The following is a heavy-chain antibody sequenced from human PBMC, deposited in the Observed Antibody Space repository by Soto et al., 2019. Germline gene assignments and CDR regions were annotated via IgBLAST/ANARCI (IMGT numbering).Heavy chain of an antibody. V-gene: IGHV4-59*01. D-gene: IGHD3-16*01. CDR1: GGSISSYY. J-gene: IGHJ5*02. CDR2: IYYSGST. Sequence: SETLSLTCTVSGGSISSYYWSWIRQPPGKGLEWIGYIYYSGSTNYNPSLKSRVSISVDTSNNQFSLKLSSVTTADTAVYYCARDRGGITVSSKPLGEWVDPWGQGTLVTVSS. CDR3: ARDRGGITVSSKPLGEWVDP.